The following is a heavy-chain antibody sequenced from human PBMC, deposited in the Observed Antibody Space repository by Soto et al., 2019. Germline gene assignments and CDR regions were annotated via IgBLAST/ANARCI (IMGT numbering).Heavy chain of an antibody. CDR2: IIPIFGTA. J-gene: IGHJ5*02. D-gene: IGHD2-21*02. CDR3: ARDRVYCGGDCYWYNWFDP. CDR1: GGTFSSYA. Sequence: SVKVSCKASGGTFSSYAISWVRQAPGQGLEWMGGIIPIFGTANYAQKFQGRVTITADESTSTAYMELSSLRSEDTAVYYCARDRVYCGGDCYWYNWFDPWGQGTLVTVS. V-gene: IGHV1-69*13.